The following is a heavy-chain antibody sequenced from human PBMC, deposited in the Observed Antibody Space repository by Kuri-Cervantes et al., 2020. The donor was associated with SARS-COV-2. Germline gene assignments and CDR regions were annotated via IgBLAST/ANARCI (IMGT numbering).Heavy chain of an antibody. V-gene: IGHV3-30-3*01. CDR1: GFTSSSYA. Sequence: GGSLRLSCAASGFTSSSYAMHWVRQAPGKGLEWVAVISYDGSNKYYADSVKGRFTISRDNSKNTLYLQMNSLRAEDTAVYYCARDLFGGGGYYYGMDVWGQGTTVTVSS. CDR2: ISYDGSNK. J-gene: IGHJ6*02. D-gene: IGHD4-23*01. CDR3: ARDLFGGGGYYYGMDV.